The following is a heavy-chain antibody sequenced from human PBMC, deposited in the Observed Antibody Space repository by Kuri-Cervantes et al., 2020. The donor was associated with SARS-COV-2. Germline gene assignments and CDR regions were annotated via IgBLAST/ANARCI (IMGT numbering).Heavy chain of an antibody. J-gene: IGHJ5*02. V-gene: IGHV3-33*08. Sequence: GGSLRLSCAVYGGSFSGYYWSWIRQPPGKGLEWVAVIWYDGSNKYYADSVKGRFTISRDNSKNTLYLQMNSLRAEDTAVYYCARDRKDIVVVPAAVLDPWGQGTLVTVSS. D-gene: IGHD2-2*01. CDR1: GGSFSGYY. CDR3: ARDRKDIVVVPAAVLDP. CDR2: IWYDGSNK.